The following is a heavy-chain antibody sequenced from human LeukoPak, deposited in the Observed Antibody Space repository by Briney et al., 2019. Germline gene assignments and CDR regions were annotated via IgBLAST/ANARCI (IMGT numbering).Heavy chain of an antibody. CDR3: AHCASYDSSGLFDS. J-gene: IGHJ4*02. Sequence: SGPTLVKPTQTLTLTCTFSGFSLSSSGGGVGWIRQPPGEALEWLALIYWNDDKRFSPSLKSRLTITKDTSKIQMVLTMTNMDPVDTATYYCAHCASYDSSGLFDSWGQGTLVTVSS. CDR1: GFSLSSSGGG. V-gene: IGHV2-5*01. D-gene: IGHD3-22*01. CDR2: IYWNDDK.